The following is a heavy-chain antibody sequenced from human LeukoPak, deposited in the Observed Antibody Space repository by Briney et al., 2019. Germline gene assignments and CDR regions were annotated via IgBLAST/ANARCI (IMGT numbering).Heavy chain of an antibody. CDR1: GVSISSYY. V-gene: IGHV4-59*01. J-gene: IGHJ4*02. Sequence: SETLSLTCTVSGVSISSYYWSWIRQPPGKGLEWIGYIYYSENTNYNSSLKSRVTISEDTSKNQFSLKLTSVTAADAAVYYCAGGNFYDSRGHPYHFHFWGQGTLVSVSS. CDR2: IYYSENT. D-gene: IGHD3-22*01. CDR3: AGGNFYDSRGHPYHFHF.